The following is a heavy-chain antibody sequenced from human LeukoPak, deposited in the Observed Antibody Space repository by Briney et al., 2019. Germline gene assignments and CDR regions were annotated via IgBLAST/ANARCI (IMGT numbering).Heavy chain of an antibody. CDR1: GFTFSSYG. Sequence: PGGSLRLSCAASGFTFSSYGMHWVRQAPGKGLEWVAVIWYDGSNKYYADSVKGRFTISRDNSKNTLYLQMNSLRAEDTAVYYCAKGECYYYYYMDVWGKGTTVTVSS. CDR2: IWYDGSNK. J-gene: IGHJ6*03. D-gene: IGHD3-16*01. CDR3: AKGECYYYYYMDV. V-gene: IGHV3-33*06.